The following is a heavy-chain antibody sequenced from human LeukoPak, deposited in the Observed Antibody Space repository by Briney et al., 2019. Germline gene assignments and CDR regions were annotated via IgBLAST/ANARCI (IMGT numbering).Heavy chain of an antibody. CDR1: GYSFTSYW. CDR2: IYPVDFDT. Sequence: GESLKISCKGSGYSFTSYWIGWVRQMPGKGPEWMGIIYPVDFDTRYSPSFQGQLPISADKSISTAYLQWSSMKASDTAMYYCAIGYYDSSGYYEKGVDYWGQGXLVTVS. D-gene: IGHD3-22*01. CDR3: AIGYYDSSGYYEKGVDY. V-gene: IGHV5-51*01. J-gene: IGHJ4*02.